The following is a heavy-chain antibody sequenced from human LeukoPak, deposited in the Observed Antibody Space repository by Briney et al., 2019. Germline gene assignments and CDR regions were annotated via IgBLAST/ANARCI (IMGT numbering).Heavy chain of an antibody. D-gene: IGHD6-6*01. CDR3: ARDAGKAGRPPGNWFDP. V-gene: IGHV4-34*01. J-gene: IGHJ5*02. CDR1: GFTFSTYA. CDR2: INHCGST. Sequence: GSLRLSCAASGFTFSTYAMSWVRQPPGKGLEWIGEINHCGSTNYNPSLKSRVAISVDTSKNQFTLKLSSVTAADTAVYYCARDAGKAGRPPGNWFDPWGQGTLVTVSS.